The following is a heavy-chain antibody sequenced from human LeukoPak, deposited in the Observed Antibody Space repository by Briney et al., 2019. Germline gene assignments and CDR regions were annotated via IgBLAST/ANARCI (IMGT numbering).Heavy chain of an antibody. V-gene: IGHV3-21*01. J-gene: IGHJ4*02. CDR3: ARVDLGGSCSRTTCYATY. D-gene: IGHD2-2*01. CDR2: ISSTSTYI. Sequence: GGSLRLSCAASGFTFSSYTINGVRQAPGKGLEWVSSISSTSTYIYYADSVKGRFTISRDNAKNSLYLQMNSLSAEDTAVYYCARVDLGGSCSRTTCYATYWGQGVLVTVSS. CDR1: GFTFSSYT.